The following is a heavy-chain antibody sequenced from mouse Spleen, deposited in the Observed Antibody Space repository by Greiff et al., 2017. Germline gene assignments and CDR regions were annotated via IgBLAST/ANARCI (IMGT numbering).Heavy chain of an antibody. CDR1: GYSITSGYY. CDR3: ATVVAHWYFDV. V-gene: IGHV3-6*01. D-gene: IGHD1-1*01. Sequence: EVKLMESGPGLVKPSQSLSLTCSVTGYSITSGYYWNWIRQFPGNKLEWMGYISYDGSNNYNPSLKNRISITRDTSKNQFFLKLNSVTTEDTATYYCATVVAHWYFDVWGAGTTVTVSS. CDR2: ISYDGSN. J-gene: IGHJ1*01.